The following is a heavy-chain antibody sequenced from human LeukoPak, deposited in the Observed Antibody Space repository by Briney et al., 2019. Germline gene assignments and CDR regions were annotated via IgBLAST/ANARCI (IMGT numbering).Heavy chain of an antibody. V-gene: IGHV1-18*01. D-gene: IGHD2-2*01. CDR1: GYTFTSYG. CDR3: ARDHHAPHHVGTSWLLGFDP. J-gene: IGHJ5*02. CDR2: ISAYNGNT. Sequence: ASVKVSCKASGYTFTSYGISWVRQAPGQGLEWMGWISAYNGNTNYAQKLQGRVTMTTDTSTSTAYMELRSLRSDDTAVYYCARDHHAPHHVGTSWLLGFDPWGQGTLVTVSS.